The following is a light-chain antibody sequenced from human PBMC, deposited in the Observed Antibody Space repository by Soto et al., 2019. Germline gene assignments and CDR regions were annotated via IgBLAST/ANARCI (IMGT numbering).Light chain of an antibody. CDR1: SSNIGAGYD. CDR3: GSWDSSLSAYV. V-gene: IGLV1-40*01. Sequence: QSVLTQPPSVSGAPGQRVTFSCTGSSSNIGAGYDVHWYQQLPGTAPKLLIYGNSNRPSGVPDRFSGSKSGTSASLAITGLQAEDEADYYCGSWDSSLSAYVFGTGTKLTVL. J-gene: IGLJ1*01. CDR2: GNS.